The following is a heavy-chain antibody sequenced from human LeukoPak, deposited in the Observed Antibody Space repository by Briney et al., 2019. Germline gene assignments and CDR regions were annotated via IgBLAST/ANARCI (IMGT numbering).Heavy chain of an antibody. CDR2: INPNSGGT. D-gene: IGHD3-22*01. CDR3: ARDRSPMIVVGYYFDY. V-gene: IGHV1-2*02. J-gene: IGHJ4*02. CDR1: GYTFTGYY. Sequence: ASVKVSCKASGYTFTGYYMHWVRQAPGQGLEWMGWINPNSGGTNYAQKFQGRVTMTRDTSISTAYMELSRLRSDDTAVYYCARDRSPMIVVGYYFDYWGQGTLVTVSS.